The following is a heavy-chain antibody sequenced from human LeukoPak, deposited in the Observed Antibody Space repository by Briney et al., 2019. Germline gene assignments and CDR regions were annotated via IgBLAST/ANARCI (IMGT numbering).Heavy chain of an antibody. CDR1: AFTFSSYN. Sequence: GGSLRLSCAASAFTFSSYNMHWVRQAPGKGLEWVALISYDGRNKYYADSVKGRFTISGDNSKTTLYLQMNSLRAEDTAVYYCAKGALLHAFDIWGQGTMVTVSS. J-gene: IGHJ3*02. CDR2: ISYDGRNK. CDR3: AKGALLHAFDI. V-gene: IGHV3-30*04. D-gene: IGHD2-15*01.